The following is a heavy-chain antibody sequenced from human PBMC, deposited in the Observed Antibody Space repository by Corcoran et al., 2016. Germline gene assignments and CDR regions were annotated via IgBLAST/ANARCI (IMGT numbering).Heavy chain of an antibody. CDR2: IYYSGST. CDR3: ARATPLYCTNGVCYPGGWFDP. V-gene: IGHV4-59*01. J-gene: IGHJ5*02. D-gene: IGHD2-8*01. CDR1: GGSISSYY. Sequence: QVQLQESGPGLVKPSETLSLTCTVSGGSISSYYWSWIRQPPGKGLEWIGYIYYSGSTNYNPSLKSRVTISVDTSKNQFSLKLRSVTAADTAVYYCARATPLYCTNGVCYPGGWFDPWGQGTLVTVSS.